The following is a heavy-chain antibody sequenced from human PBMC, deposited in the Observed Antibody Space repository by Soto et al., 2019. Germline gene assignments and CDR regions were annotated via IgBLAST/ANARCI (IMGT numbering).Heavy chain of an antibody. D-gene: IGHD3-10*01. Sequence: ASVKVSCKASGGTFSSYAISWVRQAPGQGLEWMGGIIPIFGTANYAQKFQGRVTITADKSTSTAYMELSSLRSEDTAVYYCARGYLVKNWFDPWGQGTLVTVSS. J-gene: IGHJ5*02. CDR2: IIPIFGTA. CDR1: GGTFSSYA. CDR3: ARGYLVKNWFDP. V-gene: IGHV1-69*06.